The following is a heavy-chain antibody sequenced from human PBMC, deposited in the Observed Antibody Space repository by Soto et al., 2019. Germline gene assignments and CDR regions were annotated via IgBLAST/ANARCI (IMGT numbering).Heavy chain of an antibody. CDR2: ISGSGGST. CDR3: AKGRRMVRGVLYYYYGMDV. Sequence: GGSLRLSCAASGFTFSSYAMSWVRQAPGKGLEWVSAISGSGGSTYYADSVKGRFTISRDNSKNTLYLQMNSLRAEDTAVYYCAKGRRMVRGVLYYYYGMDVWGQGTTVTVS. V-gene: IGHV3-23*01. D-gene: IGHD3-10*01. CDR1: GFTFSSYA. J-gene: IGHJ6*02.